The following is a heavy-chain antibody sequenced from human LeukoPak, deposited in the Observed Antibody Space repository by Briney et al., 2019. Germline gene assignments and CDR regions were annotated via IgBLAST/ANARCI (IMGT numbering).Heavy chain of an antibody. V-gene: IGHV4-34*01. D-gene: IGHD3-9*01. CDR3: ARATYDILTGYSVWTIDY. J-gene: IGHJ4*02. Sequence: SETLSLTCAVYGGSFSGYYWSWIRQPPGKGLEWIGEINHSGSTNYNPSLKSRVTISVDTSKNQFSLKLSSVTAADTAVYYCARATYDILTGYSVWTIDYWGQGTLVTVSS. CDR2: INHSGST. CDR1: GGSFSGYY.